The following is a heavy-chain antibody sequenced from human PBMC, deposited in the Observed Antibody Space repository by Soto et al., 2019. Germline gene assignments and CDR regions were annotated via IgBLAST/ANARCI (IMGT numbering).Heavy chain of an antibody. J-gene: IGHJ4*02. V-gene: IGHV3-23*01. D-gene: IGHD6-19*01. CDR2: ISSSGGST. CDR1: GFSFSSYD. CDR3: AKVGSSAWYHNSYFDS. Sequence: GGSLRLSCVVSGFSFSSYDMHWVRQAPGRGLEWVSVISSSGGSTYSADSVKGRFTISRDNSKNTLYLQMNSLRAEDTAVYYCAKVGSSAWYHNSYFDSWGQGTLVTVPQ.